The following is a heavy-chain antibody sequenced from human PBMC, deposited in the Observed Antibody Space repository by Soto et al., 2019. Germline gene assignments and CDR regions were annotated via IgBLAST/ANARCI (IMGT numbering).Heavy chain of an antibody. V-gene: IGHV3-48*02. CDR2: ISSSSTTI. CDR3: ARSPYYYDSSNYYGY. D-gene: IGHD3-22*01. CDR1: GFTFSSYG. J-gene: IGHJ4*02. Sequence: EVPLVESGGGLVQPGGSLRLSCAASGFTFSSYGMNWVRQAPGKGLEWVSYISSSSTTIYYADSVKGRFTIFRDNAKNSLYLQLNSLRDEDTAVYYCARSPYYYDSSNYYGYWGQGTLVTVSS.